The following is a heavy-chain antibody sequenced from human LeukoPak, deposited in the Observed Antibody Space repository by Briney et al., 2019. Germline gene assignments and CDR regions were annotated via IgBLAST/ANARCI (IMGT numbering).Heavy chain of an antibody. J-gene: IGHJ3*02. CDR3: ARHDPIVGTPDAFDI. V-gene: IGHV4-4*07. CDR1: GGSISSYY. D-gene: IGHD1-26*01. CDR2: IYTSGST. Sequence: PSETLSLPCTVSGGSISSYYWSWIRQPAGKGLEWIGRIYTSGSTNYNPSLKSRVTMSVDTSKNQFSLKLSSVTAADTAVYYCARHDPIVGTPDAFDIWGQGTMVTVSS.